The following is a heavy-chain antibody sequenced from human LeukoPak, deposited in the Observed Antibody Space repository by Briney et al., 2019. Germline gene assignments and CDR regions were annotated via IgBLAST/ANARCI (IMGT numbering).Heavy chain of an antibody. D-gene: IGHD2-15*01. CDR1: GGSISSYY. J-gene: IGHJ4*02. V-gene: IGHV4-59*08. CDR2: IYYSGST. CDR3: ARTSSSFAYYFDY. Sequence: SETLSLTCTVSGGSISSYYWSWVRQPPGKGLEWIGYIYYSGSTNYNPSLKSRVTISVDMSKNQFSLKLSSVTAADTAVYYCARTSSSFAYYFDYWGQGTLVTVSS.